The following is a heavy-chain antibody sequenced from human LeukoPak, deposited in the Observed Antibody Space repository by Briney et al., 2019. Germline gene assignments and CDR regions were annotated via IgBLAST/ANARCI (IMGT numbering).Heavy chain of an antibody. Sequence: SETLSLTCTASGGSISSYYWSWIRQPPGKGLEWIGYIYTSGSTNYNPSLKSRVTISVDTSKNQFSLKLSSVTAADTAVYYCARHAYYDSSGYYPYFDYWGQGTLVTVSS. CDR1: GGSISSYY. V-gene: IGHV4-4*09. CDR3: ARHAYYDSSGYYPYFDY. D-gene: IGHD3-22*01. J-gene: IGHJ4*02. CDR2: IYTSGST.